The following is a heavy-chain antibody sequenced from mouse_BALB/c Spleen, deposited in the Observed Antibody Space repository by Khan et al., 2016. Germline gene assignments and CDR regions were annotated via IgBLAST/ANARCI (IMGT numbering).Heavy chain of an antibody. CDR1: VDSITSGY. D-gene: IGHD1-1*01. Sequence: EVQLQESGPSLVKPSQTLSLTCSVTVDSITSGYWNWIRKFPGNKLEYMGYISYSGSTYYNPSLKSRISITRDTSKNQYYLQLNSGTTEDTATYCCAMEYYDGSSYRYFDVWGAGTTVTVSS. CDR3: AMEYYDGSSYRYFDV. J-gene: IGHJ1*01. CDR2: ISYSGST. V-gene: IGHV3-8*02.